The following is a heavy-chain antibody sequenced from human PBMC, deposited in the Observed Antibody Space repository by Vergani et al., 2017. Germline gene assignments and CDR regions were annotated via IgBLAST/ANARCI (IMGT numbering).Heavy chain of an antibody. J-gene: IGHJ4*02. Sequence: QVQLVESGGGVVQPGRSLRLSCAASGFTFSSYAMHWVRQAPGKGLEWVAVISYDGSNKYYADSVKGRFTISRDNSKNTLYLQMNSLRAEDTAVYYCAKGNIVATIPVYYFDYWGQGTLVTVSS. CDR1: GFTFSSYA. CDR2: ISYDGSNK. CDR3: AKGNIVATIPVYYFDY. V-gene: IGHV3-30*04. D-gene: IGHD5-12*01.